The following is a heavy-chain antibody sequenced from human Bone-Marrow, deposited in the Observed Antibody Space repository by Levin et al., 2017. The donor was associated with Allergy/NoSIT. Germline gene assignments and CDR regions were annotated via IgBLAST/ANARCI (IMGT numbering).Heavy chain of an antibody. CDR3: TSSIIVGGS. V-gene: IGHV3-73*01. Sequence: GESLKISCAASGFTFSGSAMHWVRQASGKGLEWVGRIRSKANSYATAYAASVKGRFTISRDDSKNTAYLQMNSLKTEDTAVYYCTSSIIVGGSWGQGTLVTVSS. D-gene: IGHD1-26*01. J-gene: IGHJ5*02. CDR1: GFTFSGSA. CDR2: IRSKANSYAT.